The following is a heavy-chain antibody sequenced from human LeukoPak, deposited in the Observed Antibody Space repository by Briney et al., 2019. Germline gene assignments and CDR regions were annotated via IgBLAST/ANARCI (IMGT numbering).Heavy chain of an antibody. CDR1: GFTFSSYA. CDR2: ISYDGSNK. CDR3: ARAPSGYYPYFDY. V-gene: IGHV3-30*04. J-gene: IGHJ4*02. D-gene: IGHD3-22*01. Sequence: PSGKSLRLSCAASGFTFSSYAMHRVRQAPGKGLEWVAVISYDGSNKYYADSVKGRFTISRDNSKNTLYLQMNSLRAEDTAVYYCARAPSGYYPYFDYWGQGTLVTVSS.